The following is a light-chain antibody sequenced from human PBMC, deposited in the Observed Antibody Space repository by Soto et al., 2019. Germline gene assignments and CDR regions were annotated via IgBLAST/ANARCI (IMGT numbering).Light chain of an antibody. CDR3: QQYNDWPPLT. J-gene: IGKJ4*01. CDR1: ESVNIN. CDR2: GTS. Sequence: ELGMTQSPATVSVSPGERATLSCRASESVNINLSLYQQKPGQAPRLLIYGTSTRATGVTARFSGSGSGTEFTLTTSNLQSADFAVYYCQQYNDWPPLTFGGGTKVDIK. V-gene: IGKV3-15*01.